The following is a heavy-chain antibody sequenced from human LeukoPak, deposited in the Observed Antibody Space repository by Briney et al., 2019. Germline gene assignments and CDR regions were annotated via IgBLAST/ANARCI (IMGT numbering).Heavy chain of an antibody. J-gene: IGHJ6*04. D-gene: IGHD2-2*01. CDR2: IKQDGSEK. CDR1: GFTFSSYW. Sequence: SGGSLRLSCAASGFTFSSYWMSWVRQAPGKGLEWVANIKQDGSEKYYVDSVKGRFTISRDNAKNSLYLQMNSLRAEDTAVYYCARARKVPAAIFADVWGKGTTVTVSS. CDR3: ARARKVPAAIFADV. V-gene: IGHV3-7*01.